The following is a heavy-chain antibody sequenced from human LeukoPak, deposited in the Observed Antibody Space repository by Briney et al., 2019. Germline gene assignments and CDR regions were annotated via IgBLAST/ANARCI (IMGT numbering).Heavy chain of an antibody. Sequence: ASVTVSCKASGYTFTTYYMHWVRQAPGQGLEWMGLINPSGGSTSYAQKFQGRLTMTRDTSTSTVYMELSSLRSADTAVYYCARDSIAAPGTDNNWFDPWGQGTLVTVSS. J-gene: IGHJ5*02. V-gene: IGHV1-46*01. CDR2: INPSGGST. CDR1: GYTFTTYY. CDR3: ARDSIAAPGTDNNWFDP. D-gene: IGHD6-13*01.